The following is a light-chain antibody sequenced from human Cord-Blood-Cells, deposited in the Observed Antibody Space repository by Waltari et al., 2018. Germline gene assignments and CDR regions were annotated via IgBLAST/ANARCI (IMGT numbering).Light chain of an antibody. V-gene: IGLV2-14*01. CDR2: DVT. CDR3: SSYTSSSAV. CDR1: SSDGGGYNY. Sequence: QSALTPPASVSASPGTATTISCTGTSSDGGGYNYVYSSQQHPGKAPKLMIYDVTNRPSGVSNRFSGSKSGNPASLTISGLQAEDEADYYCSSYTSSSAVFGTGTKVTVL. J-gene: IGLJ1*01.